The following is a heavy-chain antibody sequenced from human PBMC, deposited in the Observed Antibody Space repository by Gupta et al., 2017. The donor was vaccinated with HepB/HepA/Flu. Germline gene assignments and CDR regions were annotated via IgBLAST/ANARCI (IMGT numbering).Heavy chain of an antibody. CDR1: GASISGYS. CDR2: LSYSGIR. V-gene: IGHV4-59*13. D-gene: IGHD3-16*01. CDR3: ARVGGISVGQWFLEL. Sequence: QVQLQESGPGLVKPSETLSLTCTVPGASISGYSWSWIRQIPGKGLEYIGYLSYSGIRDYRPSLKSRVTISEDTSKKQFYLTLRYVTAKDTAVYYCARVGGISVGQWFLELWGRGTLVTVSS. J-gene: IGHJ2*01.